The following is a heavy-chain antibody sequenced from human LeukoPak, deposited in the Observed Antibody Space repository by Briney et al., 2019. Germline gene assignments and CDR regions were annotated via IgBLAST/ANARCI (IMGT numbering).Heavy chain of an antibody. D-gene: IGHD6-13*01. J-gene: IGHJ6*02. V-gene: IGHV1-8*01. CDR3: ARVESSNSAYYYYYYGMDV. Sequence: GASVKVSCKASGYTFTKYDINWVRQAAGQGLEWMGWIRPNSGNTRYVENFQDRVTMSRDTSISTVYMELRSLRSEDTAVYYCARVESSNSAYYYYYYGMDVWGQGTTVTVSS. CDR2: IRPNSGNT. CDR1: GYTFTKYD.